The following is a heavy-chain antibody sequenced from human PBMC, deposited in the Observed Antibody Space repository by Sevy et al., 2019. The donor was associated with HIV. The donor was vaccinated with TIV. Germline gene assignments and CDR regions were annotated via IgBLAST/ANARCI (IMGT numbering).Heavy chain of an antibody. CDR2: INPNSGGT. J-gene: IGHJ6*02. D-gene: IGHD3-10*01. CDR3: ARYRELLYGMDV. Sequence: ASVKVSCKASGYTFTGYYMHWVRQAPGQGLEWMGWINPNSGGTNYAQKFQGRVTMTRDTSISTAYMELSRLRSDDTAVYYCARYRELLYGMDVWGQGTTVTVSS. V-gene: IGHV1-2*02. CDR1: GYTFTGYY.